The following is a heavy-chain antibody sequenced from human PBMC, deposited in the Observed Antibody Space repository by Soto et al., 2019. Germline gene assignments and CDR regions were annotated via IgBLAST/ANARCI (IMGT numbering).Heavy chain of an antibody. CDR2: IWYDGSNK. Sequence: QVQLVESGGGVVQPGRSLRLSCAASGFTFSSYGMHWVRQAPGKGLEWVAVIWYDGSNKYYADSVKGRFTISRDNSKNTLYLQMNSLRAEDTAVYYCARVSEGGSYYGGLDDWGQGTLVTVSS. V-gene: IGHV3-33*01. CDR1: GFTFSSYG. D-gene: IGHD1-26*01. CDR3: ARVSEGGSYYGGLDD. J-gene: IGHJ4*02.